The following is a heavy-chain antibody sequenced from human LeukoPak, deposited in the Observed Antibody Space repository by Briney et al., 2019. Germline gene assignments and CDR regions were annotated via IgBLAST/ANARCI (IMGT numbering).Heavy chain of an antibody. CDR3: AKIIAAGTSFDS. Sequence: GGSLRLSCAASGFTFSSSAMSWVRQAPGKGLQWVSAISGSGSNTYYADSVKGRFTISRDNSKNTLFLRMSSLRVEDTAVYYCAKIIAAGTSFDSWGQGALATASS. J-gene: IGHJ4*02. CDR2: ISGSGSNT. CDR1: GFTFSSSA. V-gene: IGHV3-23*01. D-gene: IGHD6-13*01.